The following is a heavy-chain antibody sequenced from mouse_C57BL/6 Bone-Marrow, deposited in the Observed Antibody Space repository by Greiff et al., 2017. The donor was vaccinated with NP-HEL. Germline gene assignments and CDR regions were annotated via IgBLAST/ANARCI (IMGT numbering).Heavy chain of an antibody. V-gene: IGHV5-17*01. CDR2: ISSGSSTI. CDR3: AKDSDYFDY. J-gene: IGHJ2*01. CDR1: GFTFSDYG. Sequence: DVQLVESGGGLVKPGGSLKLSCAASGFTFSDYGMHWVRQAPEKGLEWVAYISSGSSTIYYADTVKGRFTISRDKAKNTLFLQMTSLRSEDTAMYYCAKDSDYFDYWGQGTTLTVSS.